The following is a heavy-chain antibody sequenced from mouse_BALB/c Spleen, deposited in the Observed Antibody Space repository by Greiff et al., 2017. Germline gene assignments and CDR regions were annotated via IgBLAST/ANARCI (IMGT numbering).Heavy chain of an antibody. J-gene: IGHJ2*01. V-gene: IGHV2-9*02. Sequence: VKLMESGPGLVAPSQSLSITCTVSGFSLTSYGVHWVRQPPGKGLEWLGVIWDGGSTNYNSALMSRLSISKDNSKSQVFLKMNSLQTDDTAMYYCARGSGFHYGNLGYWGQGTTLTVSS. CDR2: IWDGGST. CDR3: ARGSGFHYGNLGY. D-gene: IGHD2-1*01. CDR1: GFSLTSYG.